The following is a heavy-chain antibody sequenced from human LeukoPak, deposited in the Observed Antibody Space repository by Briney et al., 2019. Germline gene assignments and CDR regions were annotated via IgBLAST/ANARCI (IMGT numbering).Heavy chain of an antibody. CDR1: GFTFRSYE. CDR3: AGDFPPHDY. J-gene: IGHJ4*02. V-gene: IGHV3-48*03. CDR2: ISSSGSTI. Sequence: GGSLRLSCAASGFTFRSYEMNWVRQAPGKGLEWVSYISSSGSTIYYADSVKGRFTISRDNAKYSLYLQMNSLRAEDTAVYYCAGDFPPHDYWGQGTLVTVSS.